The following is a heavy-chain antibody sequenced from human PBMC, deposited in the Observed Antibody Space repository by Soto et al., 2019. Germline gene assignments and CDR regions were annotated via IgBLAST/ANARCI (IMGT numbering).Heavy chain of an antibody. Sequence: TLSLTCAVSGGSISSGGYSWSWIRQPPGKGLEWIGYIYHSGSTYYNPSLKSRVTISVDRSKNQFSLKLSSVTAADTAVYYCARAGTIFGVVTPPNWFDPWGQGTLVTVSS. CDR3: ARAGTIFGVVTPPNWFDP. CDR1: GGSISSGGYS. CDR2: IYHSGST. J-gene: IGHJ5*02. V-gene: IGHV4-30-2*01. D-gene: IGHD3-3*01.